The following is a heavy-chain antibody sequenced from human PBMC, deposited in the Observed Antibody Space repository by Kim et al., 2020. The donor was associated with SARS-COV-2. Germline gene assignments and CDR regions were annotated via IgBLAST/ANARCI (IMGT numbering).Heavy chain of an antibody. V-gene: IGHV3-11*05. Sequence: GGSLRLSCAASGFTFSDYYMSWIRQAPGKGLEWVSYISSSSSYTNYADSVKGRFTISRDNAKNSLYLQMNSLRAEDTAVYYCARVFLRVRGVKGDDAFDIWGQGTMVTVSS. D-gene: IGHD3-10*01. CDR2: ISSSSSYT. J-gene: IGHJ3*02. CDR3: ARVFLRVRGVKGDDAFDI. CDR1: GFTFSDYY.